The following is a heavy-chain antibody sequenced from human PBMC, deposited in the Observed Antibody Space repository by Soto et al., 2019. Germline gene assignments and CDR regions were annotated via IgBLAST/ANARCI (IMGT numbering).Heavy chain of an antibody. V-gene: IGHV6-1*01. CDR1: GDSISSNMAA. CDR3: ARAGGWGSGYTGVDY. J-gene: IGHJ4*02. D-gene: IGHD6-25*01. CDR2: TYYRSSWYN. Sequence: SQTLSLTCAISGDSISSNMAAWNWIRRSPSRGLEWLGRTYYRSSWYNEYEVSVRSRITINPDTSRNQFSLQLNSVTPEDTAMYYCARAGGWGSGYTGVDYWGQGTPVTVSS.